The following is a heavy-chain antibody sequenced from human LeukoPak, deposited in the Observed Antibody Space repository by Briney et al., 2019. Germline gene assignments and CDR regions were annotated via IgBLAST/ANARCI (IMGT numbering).Heavy chain of an antibody. V-gene: IGHV1-46*01. CDR3: VPRGAGDSSFGMDV. J-gene: IGHJ6*02. Sequence: EASVKVSCKTSGYTFTGFYIHWVRQAPGQGLEWMGSINPSGGSTTYAQNFQGRVTMTRDTSTSTVYMELSSLRSEDTAVYYCVPRGAGDSSFGMDVWGQGTTVTVSS. D-gene: IGHD6-6*01. CDR1: GYTFTGFY. CDR2: INPSGGST.